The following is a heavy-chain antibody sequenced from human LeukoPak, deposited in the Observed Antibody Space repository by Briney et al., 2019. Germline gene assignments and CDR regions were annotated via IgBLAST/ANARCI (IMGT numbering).Heavy chain of an antibody. D-gene: IGHD4-11*01. CDR1: GYTFTSYY. CDR2: INPSPGDT. J-gene: IGHJ4*02. V-gene: IGHV1-46*01. Sequence: ASVKVSCKASGYTFTSYYIHWVRQAPGQGLEWMGIINPSPGDTTYAQKFQGRVTMTRDTSTSTVYMELSSLRSEDTAVYYCARDLGTTEMIYFFDYWGQGTLVTVSS. CDR3: ARDLGTTEMIYFFDY.